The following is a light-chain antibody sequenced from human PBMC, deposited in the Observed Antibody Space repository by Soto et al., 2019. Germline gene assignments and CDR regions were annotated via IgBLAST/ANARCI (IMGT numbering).Light chain of an antibody. Sequence: QSVLTQPPSASGSPGHSVTISCTGTSSDVGDYDYVSWYQQQAGKAPKLLIYEVTKRPSGVPDRFSGSKSGNTASLTVSGLQADDEAVYYCASYAGNDPFVFGTGTKLTVL. CDR3: ASYAGNDPFV. J-gene: IGLJ1*01. CDR1: SSDVGDYDY. V-gene: IGLV2-8*01. CDR2: EVT.